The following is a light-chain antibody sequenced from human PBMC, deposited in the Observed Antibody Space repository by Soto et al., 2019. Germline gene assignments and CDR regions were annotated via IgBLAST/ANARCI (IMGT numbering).Light chain of an antibody. J-gene: IGKJ5*01. CDR3: QLYGISPH. V-gene: IGKV3-20*01. CDR1: QSRGSNF. CDR2: ASS. Sequence: EIVFTQSPGTLSLATGERATLSCRASQSRGSNFLAWYQHKPGQAPRLLIYASSNRATGIPDRFSGSASGTDFTLTINRLEPEDFAVYYCQLYGISPHFGQGTRLEIK.